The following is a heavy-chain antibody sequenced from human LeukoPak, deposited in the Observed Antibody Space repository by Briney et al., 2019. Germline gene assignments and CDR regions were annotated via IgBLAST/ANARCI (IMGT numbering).Heavy chain of an antibody. Sequence: KPGGSLRLSCAASGFTFSSYSMNWVRQAPGKGLEWVSSISSSSSYIYYADSVKGRFTISRDNAKNSLYLQMNSLRAEDTAVYYCARDPTWDTAMVDYWGQGTLVTVSS. D-gene: IGHD5-18*01. CDR2: ISSSSSYI. J-gene: IGHJ4*02. V-gene: IGHV3-21*01. CDR1: GFTFSSYS. CDR3: ARDPTWDTAMVDY.